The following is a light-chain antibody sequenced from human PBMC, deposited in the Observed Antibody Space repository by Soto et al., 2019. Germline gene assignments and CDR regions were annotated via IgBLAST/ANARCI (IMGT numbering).Light chain of an antibody. V-gene: IGLV3-21*02. CDR2: DDS. CDR1: NIGSKN. Sequence: SYDLPQPPSVAVAPGQTARITCGGNNIGSKNVHWYQLKPGQAPVLVVYDDSDRPSGIPDRFSGSNSGNTATLTVSRVEAGDEADYYCQVWDNSNEHHVLGTGTKVTVL. J-gene: IGLJ1*01. CDR3: QVWDNSNEHHV.